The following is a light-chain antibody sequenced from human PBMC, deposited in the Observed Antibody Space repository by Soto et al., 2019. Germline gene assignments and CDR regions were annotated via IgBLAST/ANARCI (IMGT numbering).Light chain of an antibody. CDR3: SSYTSSSTYV. CDR2: EVS. J-gene: IGLJ1*01. CDR1: SSDVGGYNY. V-gene: IGLV2-14*01. Sequence: QSALTQPASVSGSPGQSITISCTGTSSDVGGYNYVSWYQQHSGKGPKLMIYEVSNRPSGVSNRFSGSKSGNTASLTISGLQAEDEADYYCSSYTSSSTYVFGTATKLTVL.